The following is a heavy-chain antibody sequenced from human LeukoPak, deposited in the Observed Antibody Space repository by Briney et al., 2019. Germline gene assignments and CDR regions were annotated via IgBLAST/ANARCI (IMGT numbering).Heavy chain of an antibody. D-gene: IGHD4-17*01. CDR2: INSDGSSI. J-gene: IGHJ6*04. CDR1: GFTFSSYW. Sequence: PGGSLRLSCAASGFTFSSYWMHWVRQAPGKGLVWVSRINSDGSSINYADSVKGRFTISRDNPKNTLYLQMNSLRAEDTAVYYCARTRAPVTTSGFVWGKGTTVTVSS. CDR3: ARTRAPVTTSGFV. V-gene: IGHV3-74*01.